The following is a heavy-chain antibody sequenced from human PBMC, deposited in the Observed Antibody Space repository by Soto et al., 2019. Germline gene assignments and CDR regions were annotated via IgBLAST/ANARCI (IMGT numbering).Heavy chain of an antibody. CDR3: ARDTSDSWTRAFEI. D-gene: IGHD6-13*01. Sequence: PEKRRLPSSVSSGFLSSYYWTWIRQPAGKGLEWIGYGHYTGTTNYNPSLKSRVTMSGDTSKTQFSLKLSSVNAADTAMYFRARDTSDSWTRAFEIWGPLIIVTV. V-gene: IGHV4-59*01. J-gene: IGHJ3*02. CDR1: SGFLSSYY. CDR2: GHYTGTT.